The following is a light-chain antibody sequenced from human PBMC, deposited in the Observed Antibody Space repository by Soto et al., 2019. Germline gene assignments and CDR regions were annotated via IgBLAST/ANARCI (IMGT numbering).Light chain of an antibody. V-gene: IGLV2-14*01. CDR1: SSDVGRYNY. Sequence: QSVLTQPASVSGSPGQSITISCTGTSSDVGRYNYVSWYQQHPGKAPKFMLYEVSNRPSGVSNRFSGSKSGNTASLTISGLQAEDEADYYCSSYTSSSTHVVFGGGTKVTVL. CDR3: SSYTSSSTHVV. CDR2: EVS. J-gene: IGLJ2*01.